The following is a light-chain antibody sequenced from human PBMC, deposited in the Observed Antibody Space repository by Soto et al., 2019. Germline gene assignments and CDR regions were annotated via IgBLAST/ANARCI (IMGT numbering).Light chain of an antibody. CDR1: SSDVGGYNF. CDR2: GVT. V-gene: IGLV2-14*01. CDR3: CSYTRNITAHLL. J-gene: IGLJ2*01. Sequence: QSALTQPASVSGSPGQSITISCTGTSSDVGGYNFVSWYQHHPDKAPKLIIYGVTNRPSGVSHRFSGSKSGNTASLTISGLQAEDEAHYYCCSYTRNITAHLLFGGGTKVTVL.